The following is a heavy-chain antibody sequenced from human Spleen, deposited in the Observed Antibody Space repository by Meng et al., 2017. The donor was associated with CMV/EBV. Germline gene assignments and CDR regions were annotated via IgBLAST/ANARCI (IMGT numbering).Heavy chain of an antibody. CDR2: INHSGST. V-gene: IGHV4-34*01. CDR3: ASTLGYSSGWYKD. Sequence: SETLSLTCAVYGGSFSGYYWSWIRQPPGKGLEWIGEINHSGSTNYNPSLKSRVTISVDTSKNQFSLKLTSVTAADTAVYYCASTLGYSSGWYKDWGQGTLVTVSS. J-gene: IGHJ4*02. D-gene: IGHD6-19*01. CDR1: GGSFSGYY.